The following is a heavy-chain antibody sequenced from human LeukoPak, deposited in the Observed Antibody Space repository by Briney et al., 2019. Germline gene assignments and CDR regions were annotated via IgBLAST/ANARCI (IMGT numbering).Heavy chain of an antibody. CDR3: ARGTTVTTSRDPRFDY. Sequence: HGESLKISCKGSGYSFTSYWIGWVRQMPGKGLEWMGIINPSGGSTSYAQKFQGRVTMTRDTSTSTVYMELSSLRSEDTAVYYCARGTTVTTSRDPRFDYWGQGTLVTVSS. V-gene: IGHV1-46*01. CDR1: GYSFTSYW. J-gene: IGHJ4*02. CDR2: INPSGGST. D-gene: IGHD4-17*01.